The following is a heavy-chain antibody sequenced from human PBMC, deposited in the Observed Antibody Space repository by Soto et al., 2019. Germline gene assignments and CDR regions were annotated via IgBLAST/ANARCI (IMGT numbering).Heavy chain of an antibody. D-gene: IGHD6-6*01. CDR1: GFTFSSYG. V-gene: IGHV3-33*01. CDR2: IWYDGSNK. J-gene: IGHJ4*02. CDR3: ARDRRISNIAARNTIDY. Sequence: QVQLVESGGGVVQPGRSLRLSCAASGFTFSSYGMHWVRQAPGKGLEWVAVIWYDGSNKYYADSVKGRFTISRDNCKNTLYLQMNSLRAEDTAVYYCARDRRISNIAARNTIDYWGQGTLVTVSS.